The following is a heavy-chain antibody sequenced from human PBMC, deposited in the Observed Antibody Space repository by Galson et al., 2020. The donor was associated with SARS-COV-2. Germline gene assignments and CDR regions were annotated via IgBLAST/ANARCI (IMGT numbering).Heavy chain of an antibody. CDR2: ISYDGSNK. D-gene: IGHD1-26*01. V-gene: IGHV3-30*03. J-gene: IGHJ6*02. CDR1: GFTFSSYG. CDR3: AACIVGATKREYYYYYGMDV. Sequence: TGGSLRLSCAASGFTFSSYGMHWVRQAPGKGLEWVAVISYDGSNKYYADSVKGRFTISRDNSKNMLYLQMNSLRAEDTAVYYCAACIVGATKREYYYYYGMDVWGQGTTVTVSS.